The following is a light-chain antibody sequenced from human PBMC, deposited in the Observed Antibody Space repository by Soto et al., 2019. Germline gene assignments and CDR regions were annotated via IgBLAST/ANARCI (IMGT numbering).Light chain of an antibody. Sequence: QSALTQPASVSGSPGQSNTISCTGTSSDVGGYNYVSWYQQHPGKAPKLMIYDVSNRPSGVSNRFSGSKSGNTASLTISGLQAEDEADYYCSSYTSSSTAVFGGGTQLTVL. CDR1: SSDVGGYNY. J-gene: IGLJ7*01. V-gene: IGLV2-14*01. CDR3: SSYTSSSTAV. CDR2: DVS.